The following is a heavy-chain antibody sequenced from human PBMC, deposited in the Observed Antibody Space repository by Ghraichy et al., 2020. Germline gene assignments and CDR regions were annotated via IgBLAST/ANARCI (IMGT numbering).Heavy chain of an antibody. V-gene: IGHV1-69*04. CDR2: IIPILNIA. CDR3: ARERRNGYTSGKTYYYYGMDV. D-gene: IGHD5-18*01. Sequence: NISCKASGATFRNNAISWVRQAPGQGLEWMGRIIPILNIADYAQKFQGRVTITADESTSTAYLELSSLRSEDTAVYYCARERRNGYTSGKTYYYYGMDVWGQGTTVTVSS. CDR1: GATFRNNA. J-gene: IGHJ6*02.